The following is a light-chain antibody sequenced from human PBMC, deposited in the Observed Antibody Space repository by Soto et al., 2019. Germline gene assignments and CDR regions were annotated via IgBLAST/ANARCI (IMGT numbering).Light chain of an antibody. Sequence: EIVLTQSPGTLSLSPGERATLSCRASQGLTSNFLAWYQQKPGQAPSLLIYGASNRATGVPDRFSGGGSGTDFTLTISRLEPEDFAVYYCQRYGRSPTFGQGTKVDIK. J-gene: IGKJ1*01. CDR1: QGLTSNF. V-gene: IGKV3-20*01. CDR3: QRYGRSPT. CDR2: GAS.